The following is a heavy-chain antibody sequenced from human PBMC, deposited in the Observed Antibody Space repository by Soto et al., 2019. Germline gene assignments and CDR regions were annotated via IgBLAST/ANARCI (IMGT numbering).Heavy chain of an antibody. CDR2: IYYSGST. V-gene: IGHV4-39*01. J-gene: IGHJ6*03. Sequence: SETLSLTCTVPGGSISSSSYYWGWIRQPPGKGLEWIGSIYYSGSTYYNPSLKSRVTISVDTSKNQFSLKLSSVTAADTAVYYCAIQAGITMVRGVNRYYYYYMDVWGKGTTVTVSS. D-gene: IGHD3-10*01. CDR1: GGSISSSSYY. CDR3: AIQAGITMVRGVNRYYYYYMDV.